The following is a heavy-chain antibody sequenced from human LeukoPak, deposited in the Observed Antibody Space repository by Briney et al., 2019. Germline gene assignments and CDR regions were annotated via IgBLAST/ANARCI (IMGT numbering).Heavy chain of an antibody. J-gene: IGHJ4*02. CDR1: GFTFGDYA. CDR2: ISWDSGSL. D-gene: IGHD2-15*01. CDR3: AKDREGYCSGGSCYVFYYFDY. V-gene: IGHV3-9*01. Sequence: GGSLRLSCVASGFTFGDYAMHWVRQVPGKGLEWVSSISWDSGSLGYADSVKGRFTISRDNAKNSPYLQMSSLRPEDTAVYYCAKDREGYCSGGSCYVFYYFDYWGQGTLVTVSS.